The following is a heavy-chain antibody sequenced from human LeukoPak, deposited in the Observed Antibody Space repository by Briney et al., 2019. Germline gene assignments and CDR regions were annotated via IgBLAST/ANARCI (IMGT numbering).Heavy chain of an antibody. CDR1: GGSISSYY. J-gene: IGHJ3*02. V-gene: IGHV4-4*07. CDR2: IYTSGST. Sequence: SETLSLTCTVSGGSISSYYWSWIRQPAGKGLEWIGRIYTSGSTNYNPSLKSRVTMSVDTSKNQFSLKLSSVTAADTAVYYCARESSGYYYDPHDAFDIWGQGTMVTVSS. D-gene: IGHD3-22*01. CDR3: ARESSGYYYDPHDAFDI.